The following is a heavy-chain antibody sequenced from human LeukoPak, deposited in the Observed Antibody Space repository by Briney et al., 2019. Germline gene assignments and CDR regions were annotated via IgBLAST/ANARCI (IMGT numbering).Heavy chain of an antibody. CDR1: GFTFSNYA. CDR2: ISGSGGST. D-gene: IGHD3-10*01. V-gene: IGHV3-23*01. J-gene: IGHJ4*02. Sequence: QSGGSLRLSCAASGFTFSNYAMSWVRQAPGKGLEWVSGISGSGGSTYYADSVGRFSISRDNSKNTLYLQMNNLRGEDTAVYYCAKSYGSGNPSEIDYWGQGTLVTVSS. CDR3: AKSYGSGNPSEIDY.